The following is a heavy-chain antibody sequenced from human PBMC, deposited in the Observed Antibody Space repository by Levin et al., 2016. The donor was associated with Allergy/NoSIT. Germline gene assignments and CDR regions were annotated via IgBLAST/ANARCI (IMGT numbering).Heavy chain of an antibody. CDR1: GGSVSSGSYY. D-gene: IGHD4-17*01. J-gene: IGHJ4*02. CDR2: IYYSGST. CDR3: ARGPYGDYEY. Sequence: SETLSLTCTVSGGSVSSGSYYWSWIRQPPGKGLEWIGYIYYSGSTNYNPSLKSRVTISVDTSKNQFSLKLSSVTAADTAVYYCARGPYGDYEYWGQGTLVTVSS. V-gene: IGHV4-61*01.